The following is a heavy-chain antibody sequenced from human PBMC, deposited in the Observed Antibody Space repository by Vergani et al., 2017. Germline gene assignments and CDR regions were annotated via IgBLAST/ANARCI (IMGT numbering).Heavy chain of an antibody. J-gene: IGHJ3*02. CDR2: IKQDGSEK. CDR1: GFTFSSYW. Sequence: EVQLVESGGGLVQPGGSLRLSCAASGFTFSSYWMSWVRQAPGKGLEWVANIKQDGSEKYYVDSVKGRFTISRDNAKNSLYLQMNSLRAEDTAVYYCARGGDFGVVIIGYDAFDIWGQGTMVTVSS. V-gene: IGHV3-7*01. D-gene: IGHD3-3*01. CDR3: ARGGDFGVVIIGYDAFDI.